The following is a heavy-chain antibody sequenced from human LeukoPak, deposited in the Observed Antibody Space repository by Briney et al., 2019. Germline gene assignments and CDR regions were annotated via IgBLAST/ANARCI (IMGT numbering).Heavy chain of an antibody. CDR2: IYMSGNT. J-gene: IGHJ6*03. Sequence: PSETLSLTCTVSGGSIRGYYWSWIRQPAGKGLEWIGRIYMSGNTNYNPSLKTRVTMSVDTSKNQLYLNINSVTAADTAVYYCARRGGGYCSSTSCYMSLLHQRPYYMDVWGKGTTVTVSS. V-gene: IGHV4-4*07. D-gene: IGHD2-2*02. CDR3: ARRGGGYCSSTSCYMSLLHQRPYYMDV. CDR1: GGSIRGYY.